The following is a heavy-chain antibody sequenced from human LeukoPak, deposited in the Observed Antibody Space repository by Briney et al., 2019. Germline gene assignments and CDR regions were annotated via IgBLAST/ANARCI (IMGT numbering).Heavy chain of an antibody. D-gene: IGHD1-26*01. Sequence: VGSQTVSCAASGFTFSNAWMSWVRQAPGKGLEWVGRIKSKTDGGTTDYAAPVKGRFTISRDDTKNTLYLQMNSLKTEDTAVYYCTTTSGGLVVGATTSYYYYGMDVWGQGTTVTVSS. CDR2: IKSKTDGGTT. V-gene: IGHV3-15*01. J-gene: IGHJ6*02. CDR1: GFTFSNAW. CDR3: TTTSGGLVVGATTSYYYYGMDV.